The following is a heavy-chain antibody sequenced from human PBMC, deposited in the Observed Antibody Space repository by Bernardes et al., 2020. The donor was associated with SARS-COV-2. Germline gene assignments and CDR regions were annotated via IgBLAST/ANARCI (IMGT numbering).Heavy chain of an antibody. D-gene: IGHD2-15*01. CDR3: ARDEGYCGGGSCYSVTYGMDV. Sequence: GGSLRLSCVVSGFTFSYYSMNWVRQAPGKGLEWVSYISSSSSTIYYADSVKGRFTISRDNAKNSLYLQMNSLRAEDTAVYYCARDEGYCGGGSCYSVTYGMDVWGQGTTVTVSS. CDR1: GFTFSYYS. J-gene: IGHJ6*02. CDR2: ISSSSSTI. V-gene: IGHV3-48*04.